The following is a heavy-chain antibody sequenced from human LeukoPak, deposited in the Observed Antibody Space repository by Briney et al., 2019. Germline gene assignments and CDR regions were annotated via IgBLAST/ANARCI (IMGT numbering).Heavy chain of an antibody. CDR1: GVSISSGGYY. J-gene: IGHJ4*02. D-gene: IGHD2-15*01. Sequence: SQTLSLTCTVSGVSISSGGYYWSWIRQHPGKGLEWIGYIYYSGSTYYNPSLKSRVTISVDTSKNQFSLKLSSVTAADTAVYYCARWGDTYCSGGSCYFGSFDYWGQGTLVTVSS. CDR3: ARWGDTYCSGGSCYFGSFDY. CDR2: IYYSGST. V-gene: IGHV4-31*03.